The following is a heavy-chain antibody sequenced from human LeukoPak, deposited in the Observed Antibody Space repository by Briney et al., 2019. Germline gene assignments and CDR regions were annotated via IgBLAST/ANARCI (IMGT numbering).Heavy chain of an antibody. Sequence: GGSLRLSCAASGFTFSSYSMNWDRQAPGKGLEWVSYISSSSSTIYYADSVKGRFTISRDNAKNSLYLQMNSLRAEDTAVYYCARDYDILTGYFGYWGQGTLVTVSS. CDR2: ISSSSSTI. V-gene: IGHV3-48*04. J-gene: IGHJ4*02. CDR3: ARDYDILTGYFGY. D-gene: IGHD3-9*01. CDR1: GFTFSSYS.